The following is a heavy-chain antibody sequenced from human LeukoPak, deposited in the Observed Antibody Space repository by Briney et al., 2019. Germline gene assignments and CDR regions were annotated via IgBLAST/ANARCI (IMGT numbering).Heavy chain of an antibody. D-gene: IGHD1-7*01. CDR3: ARDFSVELELPGLY. CDR2: ISYDGSNK. CDR1: GFTFSSYA. Sequence: GGSLRLSCAASGFTFSSYAMHWVRQAPGKGLEWVAVISYDGSNKYYADSVKGRFTISRDNSKNTLYLQMNSLRAEDTAVYYCARDFSVELELPGLYWGQGTLVTVPS. V-gene: IGHV3-30-3*01. J-gene: IGHJ4*02.